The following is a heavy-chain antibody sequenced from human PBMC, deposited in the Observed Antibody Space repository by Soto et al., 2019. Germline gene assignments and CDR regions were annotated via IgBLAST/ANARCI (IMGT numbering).Heavy chain of an antibody. CDR3: ARDPGVQYQLFYFDY. J-gene: IGHJ4*02. V-gene: IGHV3-48*01. CDR2: ISSSSSTI. CDR1: GFTFSSYS. Sequence: GGSLRLSCAASGFTFSSYSVNWVRQAPGKGLEWVSYISSSSSTIYYADSVRGRFTISRDNAKNSLYLQMNSLRAEDTAVYYCARDPGVQYQLFYFDYWGQGTLVTVSS. D-gene: IGHD2-2*01.